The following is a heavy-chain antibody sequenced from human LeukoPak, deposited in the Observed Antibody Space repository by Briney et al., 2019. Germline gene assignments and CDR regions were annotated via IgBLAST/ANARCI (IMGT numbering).Heavy chain of an antibody. CDR2: ISSSGSTI. J-gene: IGHJ5*02. CDR1: GFTFSSYE. V-gene: IGHV3-48*03. Sequence: GGSLRLSCAASGFTFSSYEMNWVRQAPGKGLEWVSYISSSGSTIYYADSVKGRFTISRDNAKNSLYLQMNSLRAEDTAVYYCASCQSPVTTDCWFDPWGQGTLVTVSS. CDR3: ASCQSPVTTDCWFDP. D-gene: IGHD4-17*01.